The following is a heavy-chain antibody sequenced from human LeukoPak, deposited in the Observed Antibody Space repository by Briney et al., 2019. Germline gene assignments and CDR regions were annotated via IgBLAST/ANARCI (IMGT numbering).Heavy chain of an antibody. V-gene: IGHV3-30*02. D-gene: IGHD3-22*01. Sequence: GGSLRLSCAASGFTFSSYGMNWVRQAPGEGLGWVAFIRYDGRNKYYADSVKGRFTISRDNSKNTLYLQMNSLRAEDTAVYYCAKADRRWATYYYDTSGYYYDYWGQGTLVTVSS. CDR1: GFTFSSYG. CDR3: AKADRRWATYYYDTSGYYYDY. J-gene: IGHJ4*02. CDR2: IRYDGRNK.